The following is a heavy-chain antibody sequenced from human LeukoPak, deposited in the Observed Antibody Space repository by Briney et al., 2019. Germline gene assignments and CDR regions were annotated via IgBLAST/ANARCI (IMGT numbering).Heavy chain of an antibody. CDR1: GFTFSTYW. D-gene: IGHD6-13*01. V-gene: IGHV3-7*01. CDR3: ARGSPAGYGTSWFDY. CDR2: IKQGGSVK. J-gene: IGHJ4*02. Sequence: GGSLRLSCAASGFTFSTYWMSWVRQAPGKGLEWVANIKQGGSVKYYVDSVKGRFTISRDNAKNSLYLQMNSLRAEDTAVYYCARGSPAGYGTSWFDYWGQGTLVTVSS.